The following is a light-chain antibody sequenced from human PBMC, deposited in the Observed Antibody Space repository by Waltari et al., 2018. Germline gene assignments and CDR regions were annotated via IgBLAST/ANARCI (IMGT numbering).Light chain of an antibody. CDR1: NLGEKY. CDR3: QAWDSNTNVV. V-gene: IGLV3-1*01. Sequence: SAELTQTLSVSVAPGQTATIPCHEDNLGEKYVSWYQQKAGQSPVLVIYQDNQRPSGVPERFSASNSGNTATLIITGTQTMDEADYYCQAWDSNTNVVFGGGTKLTVL. CDR2: QDN. J-gene: IGLJ2*01.